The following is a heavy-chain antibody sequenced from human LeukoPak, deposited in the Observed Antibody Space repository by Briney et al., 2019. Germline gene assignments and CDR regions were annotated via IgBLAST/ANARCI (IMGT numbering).Heavy chain of an antibody. CDR3: ARELSIAARIFDY. D-gene: IGHD6-6*01. CDR1: GFTFSDYY. J-gene: IGHJ4*02. V-gene: IGHV3-11*04. Sequence: GGSLRLSCAASGFTFSDYYMSWIRQAPGKGLEWVSYISSSGSTIYYADSVKGRFTISRDNAKNSLYLQMNSLRAEDTAVYYCARELSIAARIFDYWGQGTLVTVSS. CDR2: ISSSGSTI.